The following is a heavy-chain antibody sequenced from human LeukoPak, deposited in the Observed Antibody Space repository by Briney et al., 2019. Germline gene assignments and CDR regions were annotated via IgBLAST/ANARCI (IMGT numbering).Heavy chain of an antibody. CDR1: GFTFSSYA. CDR3: ARGSGVPYYYDSSGYYDY. J-gene: IGHJ4*02. Sequence: GGSLRLSCAASGFTFSSYAISWVRQAPEQGLEWMGGIIPIFGTANYTQKFQGRVTITADESTSTAYMELSSLRSEDTAVYYCARGSGVPYYYDSSGYYDYWGQGTLVTVSS. CDR2: IIPIFGTA. V-gene: IGHV1-69*01. D-gene: IGHD3-22*01.